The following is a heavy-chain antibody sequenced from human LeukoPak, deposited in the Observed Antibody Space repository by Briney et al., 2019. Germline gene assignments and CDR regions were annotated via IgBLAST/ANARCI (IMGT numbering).Heavy chain of an antibody. CDR3: ARGRRAALPFDY. CDR2: MNPNSGNT. J-gene: IGHJ4*02. D-gene: IGHD6-6*01. CDR1: GYTFTSYD. V-gene: IGHV1-8*01. Sequence: ASVKVSCKASGYTFTSYDINWVRQATGQGLEWMGWMNPNSGNTGYAQKFQGRVTMTRHTSISTAYMELSSLRSEDTAVYYCARGRRAALPFDYWGQGTLVTVSA.